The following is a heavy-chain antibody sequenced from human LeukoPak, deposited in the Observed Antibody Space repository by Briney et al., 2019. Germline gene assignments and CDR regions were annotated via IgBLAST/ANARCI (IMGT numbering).Heavy chain of an antibody. D-gene: IGHD2-2*01. J-gene: IGHJ6*02. CDR1: GFTFSSYG. Sequence: GGSLRLSCAASGFTFSSYGMHWVRQAPGKGLEWVAVIWYDGSNKYYADSVKGRFTISRDNSKNTLYLQMNSLRAEDTAVYYCAKDLGVYCSSTSCADYYYYYGMDVWGQGTTVTVSS. CDR2: IWYDGSNK. V-gene: IGHV3-30*02. CDR3: AKDLGVYCSSTSCADYYYYYGMDV.